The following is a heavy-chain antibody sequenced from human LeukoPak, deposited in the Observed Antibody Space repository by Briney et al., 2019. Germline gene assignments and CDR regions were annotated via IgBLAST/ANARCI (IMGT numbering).Heavy chain of an antibody. Sequence: EGSLRLSCAVSGFTFSSFPFRWVRQAPGKGLEWVAAISTDGSYKYHGDSVKGRFTISRDNPMNILYLQMNGLRPDDTAVYYCARSLIPGRWYFDLWGRGTLVTVSS. CDR2: ISTDGSYK. CDR3: ARSLIPGRWYFDL. V-gene: IGHV3-30*04. CDR1: GFTFSSFP. J-gene: IGHJ2*01. D-gene: IGHD3-16*01.